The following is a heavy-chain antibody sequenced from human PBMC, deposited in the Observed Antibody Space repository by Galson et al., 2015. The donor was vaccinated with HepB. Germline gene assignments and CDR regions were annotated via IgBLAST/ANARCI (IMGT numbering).Heavy chain of an antibody. Sequence: SLRLSCAASGFTFSTYWMTWVRQAPGKGLEWVANIKQDGSQRNYVDSVKGRFTISRDNAKKSLYLQMNSLRVEDTAVYYCVRGMDVWGQGTTVTVS. J-gene: IGHJ6*02. V-gene: IGHV3-7*04. CDR1: GFTFSTYW. CDR2: IKQDGSQR. CDR3: VRGMDV.